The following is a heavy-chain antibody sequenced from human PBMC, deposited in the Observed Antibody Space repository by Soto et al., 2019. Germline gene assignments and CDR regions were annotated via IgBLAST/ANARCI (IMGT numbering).Heavy chain of an antibody. Sequence: GGSLRLSCAASGFTFSSYAMSWVRQAPGKGLEWVSAISGSGGSTYYADSVKGRFTISRDNSKNTLYLQMNSLRAEDTAVYYCAKRRGLAARPHPFDYWRQGTLVTVSS. V-gene: IGHV3-23*01. J-gene: IGHJ4*02. CDR3: AKRRGLAARPHPFDY. CDR1: GFTFSSYA. D-gene: IGHD6-6*01. CDR2: ISGSGGST.